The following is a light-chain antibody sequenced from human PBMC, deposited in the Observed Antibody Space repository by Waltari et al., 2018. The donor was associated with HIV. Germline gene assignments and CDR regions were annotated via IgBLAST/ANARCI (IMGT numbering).Light chain of an antibody. J-gene: IGKJ3*01. Sequence: DIKMTQSPSSLSASVGDRITISCRASQSISTHLNWYQQKLGKVPKVLIYGASTLQSGAPSRFSGSGSGTHFTLTISNLQPEDFATYYCQQSYRNPLTCGPGTKVDVK. CDR2: GAS. V-gene: IGKV1-39*01. CDR3: QQSYRNPLT. CDR1: QSISTH.